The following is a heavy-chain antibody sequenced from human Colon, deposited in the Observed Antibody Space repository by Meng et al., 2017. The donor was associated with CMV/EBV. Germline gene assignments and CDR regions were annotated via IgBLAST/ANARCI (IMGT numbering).Heavy chain of an antibody. CDR1: GFTFSSYP. D-gene: IGHD1-26*01. Sequence: GESLKISCAASGFTFSSYPMYWVRQAPGKGLEWVASISSSSSYIYYADSLKGRFTISRDDARNSLFLQMNSLSGLRSDDTAVYYCARRPVAVWEGWDNWGQGTRVTVSS. V-gene: IGHV3-21*04. J-gene: IGHJ4*02. CDR3: ARRPVAVWEGWDN. CDR2: ISSSSSYI.